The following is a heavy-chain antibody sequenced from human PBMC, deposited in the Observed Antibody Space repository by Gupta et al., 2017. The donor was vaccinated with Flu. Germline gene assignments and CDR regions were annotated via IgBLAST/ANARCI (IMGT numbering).Heavy chain of an antibody. CDR1: GGSISSSSYY. Sequence: QLQLQESGPGLVKPSETLSLTCTVSGGSISSSSYYWGWIRQPPGKGLEWIGSIYYSGSTYYNPSLKSRVTISVDTSKNQFSLKLSSVTAADTAVYYCARLNPLIVATIIGLKDYYYGMDVWGQGTTVTVSS. J-gene: IGHJ6*02. V-gene: IGHV4-39*01. D-gene: IGHD5-12*01. CDR3: ARLNPLIVATIIGLKDYYYGMDV. CDR2: IYYSGST.